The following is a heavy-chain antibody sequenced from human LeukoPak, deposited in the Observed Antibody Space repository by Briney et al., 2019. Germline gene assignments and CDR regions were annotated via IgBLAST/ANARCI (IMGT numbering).Heavy chain of an antibody. CDR1: GFTFDDYA. V-gene: IGHV3-9*01. CDR3: ARGMSSGYDFDY. CDR2: ISWNSGSI. J-gene: IGHJ4*02. D-gene: IGHD5-12*01. Sequence: QPGRSLRLSCAASGFTFDDYAMHWVRQAPGKGLEWVSGISWNSGSIGYADSVKGRFTISRDNAKNSLYLQMNSLRAEDTAVYYCARGMSSGYDFDYWGQGTLVTVSS.